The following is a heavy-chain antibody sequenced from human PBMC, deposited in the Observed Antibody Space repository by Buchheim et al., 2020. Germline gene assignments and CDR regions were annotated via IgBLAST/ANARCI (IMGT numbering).Heavy chain of an antibody. CDR2: IWYDGSNK. CDR1: VFTFSSYG. Sequence: QVQLVESGGGVVQPGRSLRLSCAASVFTFSSYGMHWVRQAPGKGLEGVAVIWYDGSNKYYADSVKGRFTISRDNSKTTLYLQMNSLRAEDTAVYYRARAPGTKRYWYFALWGRGTL. D-gene: IGHD1-7*01. CDR3: ARAPGTKRYWYFAL. J-gene: IGHJ2*01. V-gene: IGHV3-33*01.